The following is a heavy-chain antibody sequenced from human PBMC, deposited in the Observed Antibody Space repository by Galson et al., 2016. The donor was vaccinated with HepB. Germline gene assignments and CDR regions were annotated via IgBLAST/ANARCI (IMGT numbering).Heavy chain of an antibody. CDR3: VRGMSNSWYAYKGSYYYSMEL. V-gene: IGHV3-48*03. CDR1: GFAFSRYE. J-gene: IGHJ6*02. CDR2: ISYSNAV. Sequence: SLRLSCAASGFAFSRYEFNWVRQAPGKGLEWVSHISYSNAVSYAASVKGRFTISRDNDGDSLFLEMRGLRVEDTAVYYCVRGMSNSWYAYKGSYYYSMELWGRGTSIIVSS. D-gene: IGHD6-13*01.